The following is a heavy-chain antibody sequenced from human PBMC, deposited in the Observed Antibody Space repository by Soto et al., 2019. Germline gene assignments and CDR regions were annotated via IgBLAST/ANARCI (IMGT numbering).Heavy chain of an antibody. CDR3: ARDGNYDFWSGYQYYFDY. D-gene: IGHD3-3*01. Sequence: SETLSLTCTVSGGSISSYYWSWIRQPPGKGLEWIGYIYYSGSTNYNPSLKSRVTISVDTSKNQFSLKLSSVTAADTAVYYCARDGNYDFWSGYQYYFDYWGQGTLVTVSS. J-gene: IGHJ4*02. V-gene: IGHV4-59*01. CDR2: IYYSGST. CDR1: GGSISSYY.